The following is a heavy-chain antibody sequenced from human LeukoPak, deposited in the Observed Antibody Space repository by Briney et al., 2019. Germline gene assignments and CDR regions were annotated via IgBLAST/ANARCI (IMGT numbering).Heavy chain of an antibody. D-gene: IGHD3-3*01. CDR1: GFTFTSSA. Sequence: SAKVSCKASGFTFTSSAMQWVRQARGQRLEWIGWIVVGSGNTNYAQKFQERVTITRDMSTSTAYMELSSLRSEDTAVYYCAAAEWFMPDGETPFDYWGQGTLVTVSS. J-gene: IGHJ4*02. V-gene: IGHV1-58*02. CDR3: AAAEWFMPDGETPFDY. CDR2: IVVGSGNT.